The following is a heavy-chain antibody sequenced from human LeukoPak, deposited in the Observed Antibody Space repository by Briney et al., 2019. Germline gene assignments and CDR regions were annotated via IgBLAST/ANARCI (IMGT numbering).Heavy chain of an antibody. Sequence: ASVKVSCKASGYDFTSVGITWVRRAPGQGLEWMGWISPYNGNTRYAQKFQGRVAMTTDTSTTTAYMELRGLRVNDTAVYYCARMILLLGDVLTVPPRGFDYWGQGTLVTVSS. CDR1: GYDFTSVG. D-gene: IGHD3-9*01. CDR2: ISPYNGNT. V-gene: IGHV1-18*01. J-gene: IGHJ4*02. CDR3: ARMILLLGDVLTVPPRGFDY.